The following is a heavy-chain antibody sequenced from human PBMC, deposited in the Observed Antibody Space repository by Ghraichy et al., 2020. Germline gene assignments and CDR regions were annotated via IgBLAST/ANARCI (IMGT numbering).Heavy chain of an antibody. J-gene: IGHJ4*02. CDR3: ARGGSELVAPYFPVDY. V-gene: IGHV4-59*01. Sequence: SETLSLTCTVSGGSISSYYWSWIRQPPGKGLEWIGYIYYSGSTNYNPSLKSRVTISVDTSKNQFSLKLSSVTAADTAVYYCARGGSELVAPYFPVDYWGQGTLVTVSS. CDR1: GGSISSYY. CDR2: IYYSGST. D-gene: IGHD1-1*01.